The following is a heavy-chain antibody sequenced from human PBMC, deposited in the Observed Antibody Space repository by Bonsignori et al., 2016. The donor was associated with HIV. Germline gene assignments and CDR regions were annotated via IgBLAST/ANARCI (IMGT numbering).Heavy chain of an antibody. CDR3: AREFPELPFVY. Sequence: GGSLRLSCAASGFTFSSYWMSWVRQTPGKGLEWVANIKQDGSEKYYVDSVKGRFTISRDNAKNSLYLQMNSLRAEDTAVYYCAREFPELPFVYWGQGTLVTVSS. J-gene: IGHJ4*02. CDR1: GFTFSSYW. D-gene: IGHD1-7*01. V-gene: IGHV3-7*03. CDR2: IKQDGSEK.